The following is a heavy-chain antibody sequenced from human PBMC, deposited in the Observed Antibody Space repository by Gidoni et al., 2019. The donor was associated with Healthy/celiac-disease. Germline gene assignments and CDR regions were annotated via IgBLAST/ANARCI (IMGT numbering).Heavy chain of an antibody. CDR2: IRYDGSNK. Sequence: QVQLVESGGGVVQPGGSLRLSCAASGFTFSSYGMHWVRQAPGKGLEWVAFIRYDGSNKYYADSVKGRFTISRDNSKNTLYLQMNSLRAEDTAVYYCAKVTREEQWLVGGDYWGQGTLVTVSS. V-gene: IGHV3-30*02. D-gene: IGHD6-19*01. J-gene: IGHJ4*02. CDR1: GFTFSSYG. CDR3: AKVTREEQWLVGGDY.